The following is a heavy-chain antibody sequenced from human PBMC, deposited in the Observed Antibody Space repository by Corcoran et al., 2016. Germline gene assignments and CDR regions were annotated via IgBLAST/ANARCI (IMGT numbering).Heavy chain of an antibody. J-gene: IGHJ6*02. V-gene: IGHV3-33*01. CDR3: ARDWAIFGVARGGMDV. CDR2: IWYEGSNK. D-gene: IGHD3-3*01. Sequence: VQLVESGGGVVQPGRSLRLSCAASGFTFSSYGMHWVRQAPGKGLEWVAVIWYEGSNKYYAESVKGRFTISRDNSKKTLYLQMTSLRAEDTAVYYCARDWAIFGVARGGMDVWGQGTTVTVSS. CDR1: GFTFSSYG.